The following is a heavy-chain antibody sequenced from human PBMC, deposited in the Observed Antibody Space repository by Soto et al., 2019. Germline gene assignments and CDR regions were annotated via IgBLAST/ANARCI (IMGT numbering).Heavy chain of an antibody. V-gene: IGHV3-23*01. Sequence: GGSLRLSCAASGFTFSSYAMSWVRQAPGKGLEWVSAISGSGGSTYYADSVKGRFTISRDNSKNTLYLQMNSLRAEDTAVYYCAKSESYYDSSGYWGLFAFDIWGQGTMVTVSS. CDR1: GFTFSSYA. CDR2: ISGSGGST. J-gene: IGHJ3*02. CDR3: AKSESYYDSSGYWGLFAFDI. D-gene: IGHD3-22*01.